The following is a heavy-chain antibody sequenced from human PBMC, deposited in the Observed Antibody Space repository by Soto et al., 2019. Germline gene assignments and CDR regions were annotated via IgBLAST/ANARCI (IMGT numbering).Heavy chain of an antibody. CDR2: INPSSGGT. D-gene: IGHD6-13*01. CDR1: GYPLTAKY. J-gene: IGHJ5*02. V-gene: IGHV1-2*02. CDR3: AKGGSSWTEWFDP. Sequence: VDSVKVSCKASGYPLTAKYLHWVRQAPGQGLEWMGWINPSSGGTKEAQKFRGRVTMTRDTSISAAYMELSRLTSDDTAVYYCAKGGSSWTEWFDPWGQGTLVTVS.